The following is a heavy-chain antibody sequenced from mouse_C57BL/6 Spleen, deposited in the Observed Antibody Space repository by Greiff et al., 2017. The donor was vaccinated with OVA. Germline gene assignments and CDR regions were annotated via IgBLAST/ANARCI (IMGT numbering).Heavy chain of an antibody. Sequence: QVQLQQPGAELVKPGASVKLSCKASGYTFTSYWMQWVKQRPGQGLEWIGEIDPSDSYTNYNQKFKGKATLTVDTSSSTAYMQLSSLTSEDSAVYYWARGDGYFDYWGQGTTLTVSS. V-gene: IGHV1-50*01. CDR2: IDPSDSYT. D-gene: IGHD3-3*01. CDR3: ARGDGYFDY. CDR1: GYTFTSYW. J-gene: IGHJ2*01.